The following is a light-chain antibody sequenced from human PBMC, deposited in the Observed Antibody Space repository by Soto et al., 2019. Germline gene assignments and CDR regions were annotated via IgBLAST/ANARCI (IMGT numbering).Light chain of an antibody. CDR3: QQYGSSPPYP. Sequence: EVVLTQSPGTLSLSPGERATLSCRASQSVSNNYLAWYQQKPGQSPKLLIFGSSDRATGIPDMFSGSGSGTDFTLTIRSLEPEDFAVYYCQQYGSSPPYPFGQGTKLEIK. CDR2: GSS. V-gene: IGKV3-20*01. CDR1: QSVSNNY. J-gene: IGKJ2*01.